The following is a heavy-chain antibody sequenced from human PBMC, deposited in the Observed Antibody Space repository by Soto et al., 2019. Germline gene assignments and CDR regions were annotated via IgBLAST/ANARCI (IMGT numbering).Heavy chain of an antibody. Sequence: PSETLSLTCTVSGGSISSYYWSWLRQPPGKGLEWIGYIYYSGSTNYNPSLKSRVTISVDTSKNQFSLKLSSVTAADTAVYYCAREVVAAAGDRRPAYYYYYGMDVWGQGTTVTVSS. CDR3: AREVVAAAGDRRPAYYYYYGMDV. J-gene: IGHJ6*02. CDR2: IYYSGST. V-gene: IGHV4-59*01. CDR1: GGSISSYY. D-gene: IGHD6-13*01.